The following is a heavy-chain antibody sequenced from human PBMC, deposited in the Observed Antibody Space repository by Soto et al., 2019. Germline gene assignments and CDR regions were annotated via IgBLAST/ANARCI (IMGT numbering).Heavy chain of an antibody. V-gene: IGHV3-30*18. D-gene: IGHD2-21*01. CDR3: AKGLGDPFSYYYGMDV. CDR2: ISYDGSNK. CDR1: GFTFSSYG. Sequence: QVQLVESGGGVVQPGRSLRLSCAASGFTFSSYGMHWVRQAPGKGLEWVAVISYDGSNKYYADSVKGRFTISRDNSKNTLYLQMNSLRAEDTAVYYCAKGLGDPFSYYYGMDVWGQGTTVTVSS. J-gene: IGHJ6*02.